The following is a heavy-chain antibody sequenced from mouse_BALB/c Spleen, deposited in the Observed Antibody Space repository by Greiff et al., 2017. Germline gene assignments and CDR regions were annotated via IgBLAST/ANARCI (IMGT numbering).Heavy chain of an antibody. CDR3: ARWQLGRYAMDY. D-gene: IGHD4-1*02. V-gene: IGHV5-9*03. Sequence: EVMLVESGGGLVKPGGSLKLSCAASGFTFSSYTMSWVRQTPEKRLEWVATISSGGGNTYYPDSVKGRFTISSDNAKNNLYLQMSSLRSEDTALYYCARWQLGRYAMDYWGQGTSVTVSS. J-gene: IGHJ4*01. CDR1: GFTFSSYT. CDR2: ISSGGGNT.